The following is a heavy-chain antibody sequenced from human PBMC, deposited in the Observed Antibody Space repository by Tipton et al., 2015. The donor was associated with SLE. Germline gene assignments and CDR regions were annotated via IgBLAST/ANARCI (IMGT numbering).Heavy chain of an antibody. D-gene: IGHD6-19*01. Sequence: SLRLSCSVSDGSISSSNWWSWVRQPPGKGLEWIGEIYHSGSTNYNPSLKSRVTISLDTSTNQFSLKLNSVTAADTAVYYCARCSSGWYNIFYYYMDVWGKGTTVTVSS. CDR2: IYHSGST. J-gene: IGHJ6*03. CDR3: ARCSSGWYNIFYYYMDV. CDR1: DGSISSSNW. V-gene: IGHV4-4*02.